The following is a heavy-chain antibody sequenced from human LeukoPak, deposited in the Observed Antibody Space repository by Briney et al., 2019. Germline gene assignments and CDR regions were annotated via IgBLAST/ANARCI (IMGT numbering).Heavy chain of an antibody. J-gene: IGHJ5*02. CDR3: ARDRYYSSSWAGNWFDP. Sequence: SQTLSLTCAISGDSVSSNSAAWNWIRQSPSRGLGWLGRTYYRSKWYNDYAVSVKSRITINPDTSKNQFSLQLNPVTPEDTAVYYCARDRYYSSSWAGNWFDPWGQGTLVTVSS. V-gene: IGHV6-1*01. D-gene: IGHD6-13*01. CDR2: TYYRSKWYN. CDR1: GDSVSSNSAA.